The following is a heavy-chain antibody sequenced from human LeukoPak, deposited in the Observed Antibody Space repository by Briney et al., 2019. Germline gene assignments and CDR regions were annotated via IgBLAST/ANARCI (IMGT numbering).Heavy chain of an antibody. J-gene: IGHJ4*02. D-gene: IGHD6-19*01. V-gene: IGHV1-18*01. CDR2: ISSYNGNT. Sequence: GAGVTVSLTCAASTFTINGNSRVRQAQGQGQGRVGWISSYNGNTYFPQKLQGRLTLPTHTSSNTAYMELSSLRSDHTAVYFCAREPCGWSRNFDYCRQATLVTVSS. CDR1: ASTFTING. CDR3: AREPCGWSRNFDY.